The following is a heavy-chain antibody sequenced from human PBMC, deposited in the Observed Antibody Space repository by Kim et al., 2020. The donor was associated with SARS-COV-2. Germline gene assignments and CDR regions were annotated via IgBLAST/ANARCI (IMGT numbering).Heavy chain of an antibody. Sequence: GRFTISRDNSKNTLYLQMNSLRAEDTAVYYCAKDLAGILEWLNWGNGMDVWGQGTTVTVSS. J-gene: IGHJ6*02. V-gene: IGHV3-30*02. D-gene: IGHD3-3*01. CDR3: AKDLAGILEWLNWGNGMDV.